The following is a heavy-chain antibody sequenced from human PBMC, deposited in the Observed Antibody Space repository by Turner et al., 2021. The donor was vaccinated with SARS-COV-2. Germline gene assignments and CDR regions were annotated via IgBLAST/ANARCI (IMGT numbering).Heavy chain of an antibody. V-gene: IGHV3-66*01. CDR2: IYSGGST. CDR1: GITVSSNY. J-gene: IGHJ6*02. Sequence: DVQLVESGGGLVQPGGSLRLSCAASGITVSSNYMSWVRQAPGKGLEWVSVIYSGGSTYYADSVKGRFTISRDNSKNTLYLQMNSLRAEDTAVYYCARDLYYYGMDVWGQGTTVTVSS. CDR3: ARDLYYYGMDV.